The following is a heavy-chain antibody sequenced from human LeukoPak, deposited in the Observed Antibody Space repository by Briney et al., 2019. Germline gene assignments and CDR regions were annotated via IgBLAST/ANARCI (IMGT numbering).Heavy chain of an antibody. V-gene: IGHV3-74*01. CDR3: ATERAGTSGYIVFDY. CDR1: GFTFSNYR. Sequence: PGGSLRLSCAASGFTFSNYRMHWVRQAPGKGLVWVSRITSDGSSTNYADSVKGRFTISRDNAKNMLYLQMNSLSAEDTALYYCATERAGTSGYIVFDYWGQGTLVTVSS. J-gene: IGHJ4*02. D-gene: IGHD5-12*01. CDR2: ITSDGSST.